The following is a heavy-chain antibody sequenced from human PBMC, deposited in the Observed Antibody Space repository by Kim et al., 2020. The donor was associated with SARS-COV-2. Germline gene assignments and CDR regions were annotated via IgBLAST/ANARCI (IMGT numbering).Heavy chain of an antibody. J-gene: IGHJ4*02. CDR3: ARESRYFDWLTKGSFDY. V-gene: IGHV1-46*01. Sequence: QGRVTMPRDTSTSTVYMELSSLRSEDTAVYYCARESRYFDWLTKGSFDYWGQGTLVTVSS. D-gene: IGHD3-9*01.